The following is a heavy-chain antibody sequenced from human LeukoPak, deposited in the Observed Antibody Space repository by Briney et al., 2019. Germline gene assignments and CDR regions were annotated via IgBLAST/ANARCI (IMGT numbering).Heavy chain of an antibody. CDR2: IYYSGST. J-gene: IGHJ1*01. Sequence: SETLSLTCTVSGGSISSYYWSWIRQPPGKGLEWIGYIYYSGSTNYNPSLKSRVTISVDTSKNQFSLKLSSVTAADTAVYYCARAYCGGDRYSAEYFQHWGQGTLVTVSS. D-gene: IGHD2-21*02. CDR3: ARAYCGGDRYSAEYFQH. CDR1: GGSISSYY. V-gene: IGHV4-59*01.